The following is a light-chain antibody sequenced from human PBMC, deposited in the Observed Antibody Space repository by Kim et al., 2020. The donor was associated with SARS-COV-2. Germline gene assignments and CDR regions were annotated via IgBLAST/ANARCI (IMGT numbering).Light chain of an antibody. J-gene: IGKJ2*01. CDR2: AAS. Sequence: SASVGDRVVITCRASQTIGDYLNWYQQKPGKAPTLLIYAASSLEDGVPLRFSGRGSGTDFTLTINSVQSEDFATYYCQQSYSTPQTFGQGTKVEI. CDR3: QQSYSTPQT. CDR1: QTIGDY. V-gene: IGKV1-39*01.